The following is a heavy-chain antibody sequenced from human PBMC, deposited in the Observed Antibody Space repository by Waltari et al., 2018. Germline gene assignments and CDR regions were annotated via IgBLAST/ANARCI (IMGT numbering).Heavy chain of an antibody. D-gene: IGHD1-26*01. Sequence: EVQLVESGGGLVQPGGSLRLSCVASGFTFSSYEMNWGRQAPGKGREWVSYISSSGSTIYYADSVKGRFTISRDNAKNSLYLQMNSLRVEDTAVYYCARDLSIVGARFDYWGQGTLVTVSS. CDR2: ISSSGSTI. V-gene: IGHV3-48*03. CDR1: GFTFSSYE. J-gene: IGHJ4*02. CDR3: ARDLSIVGARFDY.